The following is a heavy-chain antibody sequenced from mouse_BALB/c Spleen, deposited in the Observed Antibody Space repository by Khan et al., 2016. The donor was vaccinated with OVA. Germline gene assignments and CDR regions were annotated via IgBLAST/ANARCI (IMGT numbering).Heavy chain of an antibody. J-gene: IGHJ3*01. D-gene: IGHD3-2*01. CDR3: ARSGQLGLCRRFTY. V-gene: IGHV1-4*01. Sequence: VQLQQSGAELARPGASVKMSCKTSGYTFTTYTLHWVKQRPGRSLEWIGYINPSNDYTNYNQKFKDKSTFTADKSSSTVYMKLSSLTSEDSAVYYCARSGQLGLCRRFTYWGQGTLVTVSA. CDR2: INPSNDYT. CDR1: GYTFTTYT.